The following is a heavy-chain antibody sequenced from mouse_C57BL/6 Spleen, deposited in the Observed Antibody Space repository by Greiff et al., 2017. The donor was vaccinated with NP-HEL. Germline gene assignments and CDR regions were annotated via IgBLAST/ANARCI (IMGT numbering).Heavy chain of an antibody. Sequence: QVQLQQPGAELVMPGASVKLSCKASGYTFTSYWMHWVKQRPGQGLEWIGEIDPSDSYTNYNQKFKGKSTLTVDKSSSTAYMQLSSLTSEDSAVYYCAGKGYYYGSSDAMDYWGQGTSVTVSS. CDR1: GYTFTSYW. CDR3: AGKGYYYGSSDAMDY. J-gene: IGHJ4*01. D-gene: IGHD1-1*01. V-gene: IGHV1-69*01. CDR2: IDPSDSYT.